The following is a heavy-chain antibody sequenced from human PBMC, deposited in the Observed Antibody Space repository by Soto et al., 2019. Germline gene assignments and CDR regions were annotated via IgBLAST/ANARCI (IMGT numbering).Heavy chain of an antibody. Sequence: QVQLQESGPGLVKPSQTLSLTCTVSGGSISSGGYYWSWIRQHPGNGLEWLGYIYHSGSTYYNPSLKSRVTISVDTSKTQFSLKLSSVTAADTAVYYCVGGRAAAGTGGDYWGQGTLVTVSS. CDR3: VGGRAAAGTGGDY. CDR2: IYHSGST. J-gene: IGHJ4*02. D-gene: IGHD6-13*01. V-gene: IGHV4-31*03. CDR1: GGSISSGGYY.